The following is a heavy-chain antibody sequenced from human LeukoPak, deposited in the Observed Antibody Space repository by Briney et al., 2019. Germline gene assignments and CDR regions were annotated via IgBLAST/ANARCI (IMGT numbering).Heavy chain of an antibody. CDR1: GFTFSSYW. D-gene: IGHD3-10*01. J-gene: IGHJ4*02. CDR2: IKQDGSEK. CDR3: ARRAMVRGVYRAPFDY. Sequence: GGSLRLSRAASGFTFSSYWMSWVRQAPGKGLEWVANIKQDGSEKYYVDSVKGRFTISRDNAKNSLYLQMNSLRAEDTAVYYCARRAMVRGVYRAPFDYWGQGTLVTVSS. V-gene: IGHV3-7*03.